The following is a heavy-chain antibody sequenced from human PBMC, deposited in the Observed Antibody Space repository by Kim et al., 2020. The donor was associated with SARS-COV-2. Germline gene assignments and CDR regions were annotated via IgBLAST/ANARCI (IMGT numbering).Heavy chain of an antibody. J-gene: IGHJ4*02. Sequence: SETLSLTCTVSGGSVSSGSYYWSWIRQPPGKGLEWIGYIYYSGSTNYNPSLKSRVTISVDTSKNQFSLKLSSVTAADTAVYYCARAPLSYGDTHYFDYWGQGTLVTVSS. D-gene: IGHD4-17*01. CDR3: ARAPLSYGDTHYFDY. CDR2: IYYSGST. V-gene: IGHV4-61*01. CDR1: GGSVSSGSYY.